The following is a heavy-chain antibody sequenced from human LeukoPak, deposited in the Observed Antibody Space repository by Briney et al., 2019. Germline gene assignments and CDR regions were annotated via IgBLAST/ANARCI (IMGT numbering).Heavy chain of an antibody. CDR1: GYTFTSYG. Sequence: GASVKVSCKASGYTFTSYGISGVGQAPGQGREWMRWISDYNGNTNYAQKLQGRVTMTTDTSTSTAYMELRSLRSDDTAVYYCARDRDTPSDYWGQGTLVTVSS. V-gene: IGHV1-18*01. J-gene: IGHJ4*02. CDR3: ARDRDTPSDY. CDR2: ISDYNGNT.